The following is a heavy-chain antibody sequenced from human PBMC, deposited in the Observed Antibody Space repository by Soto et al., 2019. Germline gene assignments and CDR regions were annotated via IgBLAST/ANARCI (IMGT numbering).Heavy chain of an antibody. CDR2: INSDGSST. CDR1: GFTFSSYW. V-gene: IGHV3-74*01. Sequence: GGSLRLSCAASGFTFSSYWMHWVRQAPGKWLVWVSRINSDGSSTGYADSVKGRFTISRDNAKNTLYLQMNSLRAEDTAVYYCARDVGYCRSTSCLNWFDPWRQGXLVAV. J-gene: IGHJ5*02. D-gene: IGHD2-2*01. CDR3: ARDVGYCRSTSCLNWFDP.